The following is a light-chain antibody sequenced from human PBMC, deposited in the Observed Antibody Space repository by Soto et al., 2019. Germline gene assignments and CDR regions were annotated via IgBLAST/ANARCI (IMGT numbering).Light chain of an antibody. Sequence: RVMTQSPATLSLSQGERATLSCRASQSVSTNVAWYQQKPGQAPMLLIYGASTRANAIPARSSGSGSGTDFTLTISSPQSESVAVAYCQQYNNWRPCTFAHGTYVEVK. CDR1: QSVSTN. J-gene: IGKJ1*01. CDR3: QQYNNWRPCT. V-gene: IGKV3-15*01. CDR2: GAS.